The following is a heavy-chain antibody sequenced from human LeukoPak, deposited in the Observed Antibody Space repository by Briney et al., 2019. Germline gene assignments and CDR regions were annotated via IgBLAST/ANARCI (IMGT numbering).Heavy chain of an antibody. D-gene: IGHD5-12*01. CDR3: AKGGGYEAQYYYYYLDV. CDR1: GFTFSNSG. Sequence: GGSLRLSCAASGFTFSNSGMHWVRQAPGKGLEWVSAISGSGGSTCYADSVKGRFTISRDNSKNTLYLQMKSLRAEDTAVYYCAKGGGYEAQYYYYYLDVWGKGTTVTISS. CDR2: ISGSGGST. J-gene: IGHJ6*03. V-gene: IGHV3-23*01.